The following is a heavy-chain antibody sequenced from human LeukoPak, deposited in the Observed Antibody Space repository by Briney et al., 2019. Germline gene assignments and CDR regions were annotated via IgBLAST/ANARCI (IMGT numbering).Heavy chain of an antibody. D-gene: IGHD5-18*01. CDR2: IIPIFGTA. Sequence: SVKVSCKASGGTSSSYAISWVRQAPGQGLEWMGGIIPIFGTANYAQKFQGRVTITADESTNTAYMELSSLRSEDTAVYYCARTRGYSYLNWFDPWGQGTLVTVSS. J-gene: IGHJ5*02. CDR1: GGTSSSYA. CDR3: ARTRGYSYLNWFDP. V-gene: IGHV1-69*13.